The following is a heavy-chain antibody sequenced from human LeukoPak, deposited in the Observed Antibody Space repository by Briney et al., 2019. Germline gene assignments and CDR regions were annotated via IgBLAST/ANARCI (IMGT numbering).Heavy chain of an antibody. CDR3: ARDGGPETPYYYYYMDV. J-gene: IGHJ6*03. CDR1: GFTFSSYG. CDR2: MWYDGSNK. Sequence: GGSLRLPCAASGFTFSSYGMHWVRQAPGKGLEWVAVMWYDGSNKYYADSVKGRFTIPRDNSKNTLYLQMNSLRAEDTAVYYCARDGGPETPYYYYYMDVWGKGTTVTVSS. V-gene: IGHV3-33*01. D-gene: IGHD2-15*01.